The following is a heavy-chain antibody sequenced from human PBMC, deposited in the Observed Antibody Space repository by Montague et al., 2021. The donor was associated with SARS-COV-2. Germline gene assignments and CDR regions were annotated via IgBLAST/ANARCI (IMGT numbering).Heavy chain of an antibody. CDR2: IYYSGST. CDR1: SGSISIGHH. CDR3: ARDHGQWFGELWGHGLDV. J-gene: IGHJ6*02. D-gene: IGHD3-10*01. Sequence: TLSLTCSVSSGSISIGHHWSWIRQHPMKGLEWIGYIYYSGSTYYNPSFKGRVTISIDTAKNQFSLELTSMTAADTAVYYCARDHGQWFGELWGHGLDVWGQGTTVIVSS. V-gene: IGHV4-31*03.